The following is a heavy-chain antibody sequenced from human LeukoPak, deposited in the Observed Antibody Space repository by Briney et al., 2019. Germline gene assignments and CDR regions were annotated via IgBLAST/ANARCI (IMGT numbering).Heavy chain of an antibody. CDR3: AKEQTSSGYFDY. Sequence: GGSLRLSCAASGFTFNNYAMSWVRQAPGKGLEWVAAISGNGGRTYYRDSVKGRFTISRDNPKDTLYLLMNSLSAEDTALYYCAKEQTSSGYFDYWGQGTLVTVSS. CDR2: ISGNGGRT. D-gene: IGHD3-10*01. CDR1: GFTFNNYA. V-gene: IGHV3-23*01. J-gene: IGHJ4*02.